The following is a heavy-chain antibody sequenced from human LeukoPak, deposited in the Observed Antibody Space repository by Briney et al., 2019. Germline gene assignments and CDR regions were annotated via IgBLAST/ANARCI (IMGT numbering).Heavy chain of an antibody. CDR2: IYSGGST. Sequence: GGSLRLSCAASGFTVSSSYMSWVRQAPGKGLEWVSVIYSGGSTYYADSVKGRFTISRDNSKNTLYLQMNSLRAEDTAVYYCAKEAQNDYDSSGYYLNWGQGTLVTVSS. CDR3: AKEAQNDYDSSGYYLN. J-gene: IGHJ4*02. D-gene: IGHD3-22*01. CDR1: GFTVSSSY. V-gene: IGHV3-53*01.